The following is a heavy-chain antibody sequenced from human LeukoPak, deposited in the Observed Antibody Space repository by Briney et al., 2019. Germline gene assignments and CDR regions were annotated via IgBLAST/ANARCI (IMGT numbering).Heavy chain of an antibody. V-gene: IGHV4-61*02. CDR3: ARGWGSTSSNYFDP. D-gene: IGHD2-2*01. Sequence: SQTLSLTCTVSGGSISSGNFYWSWIRQPAGKGLEWIGRIYGSGSTNYSPSLRSRVTISIDTSKNQFSLKLNSVTAADTAVYYCARGWGSTSSNYFDPWGQGTLVTVSS. CDR1: GGSISSGNFY. CDR2: IYGSGST. J-gene: IGHJ5*01.